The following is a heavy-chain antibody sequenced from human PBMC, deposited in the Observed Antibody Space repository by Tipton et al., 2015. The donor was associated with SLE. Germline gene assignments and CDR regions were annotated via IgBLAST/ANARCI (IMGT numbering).Heavy chain of an antibody. CDR2: IYYSGST. J-gene: IGHJ3*02. D-gene: IGHD6-19*01. Sequence: TLSLTCAVYGGSFSGYYWGWIRQPPGKGLEWIGSIYYSGSTYYNPSLKSRVTISVDTSKNQFSLKLRSVTAADTAVYYCARGAVAGDAFDIWGQGTMVTVSS. CDR1: GGSFSGYY. CDR3: ARGAVAGDAFDI. V-gene: IGHV4-34*01.